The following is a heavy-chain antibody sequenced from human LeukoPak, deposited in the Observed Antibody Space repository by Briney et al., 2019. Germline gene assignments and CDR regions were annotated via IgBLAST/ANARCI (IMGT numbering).Heavy chain of an antibody. CDR3: TRYSSSDNWFDP. CDR2: IRNKANSYAT. J-gene: IGHJ5*02. V-gene: IGHV3-73*01. D-gene: IGHD6-6*01. Sequence: GGSLKLSCAASGFTFSGSAMHWVRQASGKGLEWVGRIRNKANSYATAYTASVKGRFTISRDDSKNTAYPQMNSLKTEDTAVYYCTRYSSSDNWFDPWGQGTLVTVSS. CDR1: GFTFSGSA.